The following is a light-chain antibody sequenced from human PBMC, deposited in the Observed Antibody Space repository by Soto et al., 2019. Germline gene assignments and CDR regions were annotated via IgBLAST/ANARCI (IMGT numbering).Light chain of an antibody. CDR2: EVT. J-gene: IGLJ1*01. V-gene: IGLV2-14*01. Sequence: QSVLTQPASVSGSPGQSITISCTGTSSDVGGYNYVAWYQQYPGKAPKVMIYEVTNRPSGVSNRFSGSKSGNTASLIISGLQAEDEADYYCSSYTRTGAYVFGTGTKLTVL. CDR3: SSYTRTGAYV. CDR1: SSDVGGYNY.